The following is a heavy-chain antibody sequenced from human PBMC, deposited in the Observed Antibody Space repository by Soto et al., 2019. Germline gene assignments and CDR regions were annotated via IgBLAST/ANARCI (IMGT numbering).Heavy chain of an antibody. CDR3: ARCRDYNILTGYYSLYYFDY. D-gene: IGHD3-9*01. CDR1: GGSITSSTYY. V-gene: IGHV4-39*01. CDR2: IYYSGST. Sequence: QLQLQESGPGLVKPSETLSLTCTVSGGSITSSTYYWGWIRQSPGKGLEWIGCIYYSGSTYYNPSLKSRVTISVDTSKNQFSLRLSSVTAADTAVYYCARCRDYNILTGYYSLYYFDYWGQGTLVTVSS. J-gene: IGHJ4*02.